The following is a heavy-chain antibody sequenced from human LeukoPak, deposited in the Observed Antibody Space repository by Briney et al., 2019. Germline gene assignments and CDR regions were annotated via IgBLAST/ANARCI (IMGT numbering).Heavy chain of an antibody. J-gene: IGHJ4*02. Sequence: GGSLRLSCAASGFTVSSNYMSWVRQAPGKGLEWVFVIYSGGSTYYADSFNSGFTISRDKSKNTLYLQMNSLRAEDTAVYYCARVGTYYYDSSGYYDWYYFDYWGQGTLVTVSS. D-gene: IGHD3-22*01. V-gene: IGHV3-53*01. CDR3: ARVGTYYYDSSGYYDWYYFDY. CDR2: IYSGGST. CDR1: GFTVSSNY.